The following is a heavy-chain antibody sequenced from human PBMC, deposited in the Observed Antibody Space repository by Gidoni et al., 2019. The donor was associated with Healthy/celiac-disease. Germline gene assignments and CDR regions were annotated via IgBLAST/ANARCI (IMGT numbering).Heavy chain of an antibody. J-gene: IGHJ6*02. CDR3: ARDTHPARYYDNYYGMDV. Sequence: QVQLQESGPGLVKPSQTLSLTCTVSGCSISSGSYYWSWIRQPAGKGLEWIGRIYTSGSTNYNPSLKSRVTISVDTSKNQFSLKLSSVTAADTAVYYCARDTHPARYYDNYYGMDVWGQGTTVTVSS. CDR1: GCSISSGSYY. D-gene: IGHD3-9*01. CDR2: IYTSGST. V-gene: IGHV4-61*02.